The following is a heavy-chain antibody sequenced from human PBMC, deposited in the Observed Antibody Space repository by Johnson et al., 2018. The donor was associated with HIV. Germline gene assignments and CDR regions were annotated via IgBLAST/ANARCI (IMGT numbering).Heavy chain of an antibody. V-gene: IGHV3-7*01. D-gene: IGHD6-6*01. CDR3: ARESSSSSGAFDI. CDR1: GFTLSSHW. J-gene: IGHJ3*02. CDR2: IKPDGSET. Sequence: VQLVESGGGLVQPGGSLRLSCVASGFTLSSHWMSWVRQAPGQGLEWVANIKPDGSETYYVDSVKGRFTLSRDATKNSLYLQMNSLRAEDTAVYYCARESSSSSGAFDIWGKGTMVTVSS.